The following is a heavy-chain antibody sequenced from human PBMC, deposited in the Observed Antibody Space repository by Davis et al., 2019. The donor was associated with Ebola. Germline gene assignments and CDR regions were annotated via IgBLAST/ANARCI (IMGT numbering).Heavy chain of an antibody. J-gene: IGHJ6*02. D-gene: IGHD2-15*01. Sequence: SATLSLTCAVSGGSISSGDYYWSWIRQPPGKGLEWIGSIYYSGSTYYNPSLKSRVTMSVDTSKNQFSLKLSSVTAADTAVYYCAAAVNYYYGMDVWGQGTTVTVSS. V-gene: IGHV4-39*01. CDR2: IYYSGST. CDR3: AAAVNYYYGMDV. CDR1: GGSISSGDYY.